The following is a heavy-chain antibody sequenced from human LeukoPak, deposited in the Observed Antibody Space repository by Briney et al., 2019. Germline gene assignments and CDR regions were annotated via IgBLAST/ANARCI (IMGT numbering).Heavy chain of an antibody. V-gene: IGHV3-30-3*01. CDR3: ARDLTTLDY. D-gene: IGHD1-26*01. J-gene: IGHJ4*02. CDR2: ISYDGSNK. CDR1: GFTFSSYA. Sequence: QPGGSLRLSCAASGFTFSSYAMHWVRQAPGKGLEWVAVISYDGSNKYYADSVKGRFTISRDNSKNTLYLQMNSLRAEDTAVYYCARDLTTLDYWGQGTLVTVSS.